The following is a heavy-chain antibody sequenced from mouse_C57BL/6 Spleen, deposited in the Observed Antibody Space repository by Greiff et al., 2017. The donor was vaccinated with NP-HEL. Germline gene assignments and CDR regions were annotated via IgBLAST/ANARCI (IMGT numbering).Heavy chain of an antibody. CDR2: IYPRSGNT. CDR3: AREGITTDYYYAMDY. V-gene: IGHV1-81*01. Sequence: QVHVKQSGAELARPGASVKLSCKASGYTFTSYGISWVKQRTGQGLEWIGEIYPRSGNTYYNEKFKGKATLTADKSSSTAYMELRSLTSEDSAVYFCAREGITTDYYYAMDYWGQGTSVTVSS. J-gene: IGHJ4*01. CDR1: GYTFTSYG. D-gene: IGHD2-4*01.